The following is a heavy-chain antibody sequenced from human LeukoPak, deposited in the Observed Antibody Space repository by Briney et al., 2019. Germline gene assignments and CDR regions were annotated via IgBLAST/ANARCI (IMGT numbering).Heavy chain of an antibody. CDR2: ISGSGGST. V-gene: IGHV3-23*01. CDR1: GFTLSSYA. J-gene: IGHJ3*02. D-gene: IGHD2-21*02. Sequence: GGSLRLSCAASGFTLSSYAMSWVRQAPGKGLEWVSAISGSGGSTYYAHSVKGRFTISRDNSKNTLYLQMNSLRAEDTAVYYCAKVPLAYCGGDCPEDAFDIWGQGTMVTVSS. CDR3: AKVPLAYCGGDCPEDAFDI.